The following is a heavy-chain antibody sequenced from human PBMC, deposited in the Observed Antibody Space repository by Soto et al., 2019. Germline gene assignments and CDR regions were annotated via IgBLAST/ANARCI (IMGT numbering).Heavy chain of an antibody. D-gene: IGHD3-3*01. Sequence: GGSLRLSCAASGFTFSDYYMSWVRQAPGKGVEWLAYISSSGSIIKFADSVKGRFTISRDNAKRSLFLQMNSLRAEDTAVYYCARQGTTLGVGMDWYLDLWGRGTLVTVS. CDR1: GFTFSDYY. CDR3: ARQGTTLGVGMDWYLDL. CDR2: ISSSGSII. V-gene: IGHV3-11*01. J-gene: IGHJ2*01.